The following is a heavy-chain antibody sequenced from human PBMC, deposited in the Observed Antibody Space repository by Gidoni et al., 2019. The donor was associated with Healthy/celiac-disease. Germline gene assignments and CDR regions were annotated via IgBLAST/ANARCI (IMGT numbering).Heavy chain of an antibody. V-gene: IGHV3-13*01. CDR2: IGPAGYT. Sequence: EVQLVESGGGLVQPGGSLRLSCAASGFTFSSYDLHWVRQATGKGLAWVSAIGPAGYTYYTGSVKGRFTISRENAKNSLYLQMNSLRAGDTAVYYCARAEAGWYFDLWGRGTLVTVSS. D-gene: IGHD3-10*01. CDR1: GFTFSSYD. CDR3: ARAEAGWYFDL. J-gene: IGHJ2*01.